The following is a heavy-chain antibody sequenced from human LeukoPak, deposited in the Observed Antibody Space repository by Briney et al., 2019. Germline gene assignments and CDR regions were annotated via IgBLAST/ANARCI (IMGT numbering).Heavy chain of an antibody. Sequence: ASVTVSCKASGGTFSSYDINWVRQATGQGLEWMGWMNPNSGNTGYAQKFQGRVTMTRNTSISTAYMELSSLRSEDTAVYYCARWQPTTGIDYWGQGTLVTVSS. D-gene: IGHD4-17*01. V-gene: IGHV1-8*02. CDR1: GGTFSSYD. CDR2: MNPNSGNT. J-gene: IGHJ4*02. CDR3: ARWQPTTGIDY.